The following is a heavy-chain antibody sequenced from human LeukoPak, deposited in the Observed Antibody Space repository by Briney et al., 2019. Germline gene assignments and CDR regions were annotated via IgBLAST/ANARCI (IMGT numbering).Heavy chain of an antibody. CDR3: ARQLGDTAMVNGY. Sequence: SETLSLTCAVSGYSISSGYYWGWIRQPPGKGLEWIGSIYHSGSTYYNPSLKSRFTISVDTSKNQFSLKLSSVTAADTAVYYCARQLGDTAMVNGYWGQGTLVTVSS. V-gene: IGHV4-38-2*01. D-gene: IGHD5-18*01. CDR1: GYSISSGYY. CDR2: IYHSGST. J-gene: IGHJ4*02.